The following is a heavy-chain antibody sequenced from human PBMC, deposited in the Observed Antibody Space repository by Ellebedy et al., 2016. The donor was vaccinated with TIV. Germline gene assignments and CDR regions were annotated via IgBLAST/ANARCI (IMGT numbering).Heavy chain of an antibody. V-gene: IGHV3-30*18. J-gene: IGHJ4*02. D-gene: IGHD3-22*01. CDR3: AKSNFDSSRQAGYFDY. CDR2: ISYDGSNK. CDR1: GFTFSSYG. Sequence: PGGSLRLSCAASGFTFSSYGMHWVRQAPGKGLEWVAVISYDGSNKYYVDSVKGRFTISRDNSKNTLYLQMNSLRAEDTAVYYCAKSNFDSSRQAGYFDYWGQGTLVTVSS.